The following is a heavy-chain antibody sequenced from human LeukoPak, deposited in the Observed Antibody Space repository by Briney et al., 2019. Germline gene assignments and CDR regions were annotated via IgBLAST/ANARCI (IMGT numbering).Heavy chain of an antibody. CDR3: ATAPNTGIAVAVVFDY. V-gene: IGHV1-24*01. J-gene: IGHJ4*02. D-gene: IGHD6-19*01. CDR2: FDPEDCET. Sequence: ASVKVSCKVSGYTLTELSMHWVRQARGKGLEGMGGFDPEDCETIYAQKLQGRVTMNEDTSTDTDYMELRRMRSEDTAVYSCATAPNTGIAVAVVFDYWGQGTLVTVSS. CDR1: GYTLTELS.